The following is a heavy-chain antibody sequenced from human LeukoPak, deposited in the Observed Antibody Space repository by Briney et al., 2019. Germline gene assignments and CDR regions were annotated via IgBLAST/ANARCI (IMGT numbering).Heavy chain of an antibody. D-gene: IGHD3-10*02. Sequence: GGSLRLSCAASGFTFSSYAMHWVRQAPGKGPEYVSVISSNGGNIYYANSVKGRFTISRDNAKNSLYLQMNSLRAEDTAVYYCAELGITMIGGVWGKGTTVTISS. J-gene: IGHJ6*04. CDR1: GFTFSSYA. CDR2: ISSNGGNI. CDR3: AELGITMIGGV. V-gene: IGHV3-64*01.